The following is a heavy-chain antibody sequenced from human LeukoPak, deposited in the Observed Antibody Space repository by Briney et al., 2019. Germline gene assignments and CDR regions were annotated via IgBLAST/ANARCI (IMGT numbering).Heavy chain of an antibody. CDR3: ARGLAYCGGDCYSDAFDI. CDR2: ISGSGGST. Sequence: GGSLRLSCAASGFTFSSYAMSWVRQAPGKGLEWVSAISGSGGSTYYADSVKGRFTISRDNSKNTLYLQMNSLRAEDTAVYYCARGLAYCGGDCYSDAFDIWGQGTMVTVSS. J-gene: IGHJ3*02. V-gene: IGHV3-23*01. D-gene: IGHD2-21*02. CDR1: GFTFSSYA.